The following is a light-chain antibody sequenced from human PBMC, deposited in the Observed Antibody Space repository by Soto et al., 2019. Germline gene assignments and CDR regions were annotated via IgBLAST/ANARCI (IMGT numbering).Light chain of an antibody. CDR3: QQRSNWLT. V-gene: IGKV3-11*01. CDR1: QSVSSN. J-gene: IGKJ5*01. CDR2: GAT. Sequence: LAPCALTLSLSPGERATLACRASQSVSSNLAWYQQKPGQAPRLLIYGATSRASGIPDRFSGSGSGTDFTLTISSLEPEDFAVYYCQQRSNWLTFGQGTRLEIK.